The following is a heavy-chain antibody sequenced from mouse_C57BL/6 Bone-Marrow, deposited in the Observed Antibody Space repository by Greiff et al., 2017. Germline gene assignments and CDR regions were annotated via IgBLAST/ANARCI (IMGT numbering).Heavy chain of an antibody. CDR3: ARFYDGYDDWYFDV. CDR2: INYDGSST. D-gene: IGHD2-3*01. V-gene: IGHV5-16*01. J-gene: IGHJ1*03. CDR1: GFTFSDYY. Sequence: EVMLVESEGGLVQPGSSMKLSCTASGFTFSDYYMAWVRQVPEKGLEWVANINYDGSSTYYLDSLKSRFIISRDNAKNILYLQMSSLKSEDTTTYYCARFYDGYDDWYFDVWGTGTTVTVSS.